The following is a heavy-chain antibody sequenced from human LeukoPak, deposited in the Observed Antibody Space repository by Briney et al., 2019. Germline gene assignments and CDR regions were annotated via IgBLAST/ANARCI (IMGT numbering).Heavy chain of an antibody. CDR3: ARDAIMIRTHYYYYYMDV. J-gene: IGHJ6*03. CDR2: SYYGGST. D-gene: IGHD3-16*01. V-gene: IGHV4-38-2*02. Sequence: SETLSLTCRVSDYSISSGYYWGWIRQPPGKGLEWIGESYYGGSTNYNPSLKSRVTISLDKSKNQFSLKVSSVTAADTAVYYCARDAIMIRTHYYYYYMDVWGKGTTVTVSS. CDR1: DYSISSGYY.